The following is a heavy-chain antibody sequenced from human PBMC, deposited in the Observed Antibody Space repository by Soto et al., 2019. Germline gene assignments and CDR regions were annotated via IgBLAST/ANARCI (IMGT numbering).Heavy chain of an antibody. Sequence: PGWSLRLSCSASVFTFSHAWMSWFRQAPGKGLEWVGRIKSKADGETKDYGAPVRGRFTISRDDAKDTLYLQMNSLRIEDTAVYYCCVVKRLDQYSTSGYWFDPWGPGTLVTVSS. CDR3: CVVKRLDQYSTSGYWFDP. CDR1: VFTFSHAW. V-gene: IGHV3-15*01. J-gene: IGHJ5*02. CDR2: IKSKADGETK. D-gene: IGHD2-15*01.